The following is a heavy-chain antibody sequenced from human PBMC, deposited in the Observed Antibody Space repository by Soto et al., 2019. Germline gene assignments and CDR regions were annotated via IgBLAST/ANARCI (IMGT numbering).Heavy chain of an antibody. D-gene: IGHD5-12*01. J-gene: IGHJ6*02. V-gene: IGHV1-18*01. CDR1: GYTFTRSG. CDR2: ISTYNGDT. CDR3: AREGVAPYYYYGMDV. Sequence: QVQLVQSGAEVKKPGASVKVSCKASGYTFTRSGISWVRQAPGQGLEWMGWISTYNGDTNYAQTFQGRVTMTTDTATSTVYMELRRLRSDDTAVYYCAREGVAPYYYYGMDVWGHGTLVTVSS.